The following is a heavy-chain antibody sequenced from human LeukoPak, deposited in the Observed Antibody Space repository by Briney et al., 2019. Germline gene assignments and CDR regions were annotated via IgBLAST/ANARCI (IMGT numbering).Heavy chain of an antibody. CDR3: AVGSSSWYVY. CDR2: IIPIFGTA. V-gene: IGHV1-69*13. Sequence: ASVKVSCKGSGGTFSSYAISWVRQAPGQGLEWMGGIIPIFGTANYAQKFQGRVTITADESTSTAYMELSSLRSEDTAVYYCAVGSSSWYVYWGQGTLVTVSS. J-gene: IGHJ4*02. D-gene: IGHD6-13*01. CDR1: GGTFSSYA.